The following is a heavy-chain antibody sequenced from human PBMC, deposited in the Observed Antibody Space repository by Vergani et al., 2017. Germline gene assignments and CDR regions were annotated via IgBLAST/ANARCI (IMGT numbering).Heavy chain of an antibody. CDR3: ARDQRVGANPGDY. CDR2: ISSSGSTI. J-gene: IGHJ4*02. CDR1: GFTFSSYA. V-gene: IGHV3-48*03. D-gene: IGHD1-26*01. Sequence: EVQLVESGGGLVQPGGSLRLSCAASGFTFSSYAMNWVRQAPGKGLEWVSYISSSGSTIYYADSVKGRFTISRDNAKNSLYLQMNSLRAEDTAVYYCARDQRVGANPGDYWGQGTLVTVSS.